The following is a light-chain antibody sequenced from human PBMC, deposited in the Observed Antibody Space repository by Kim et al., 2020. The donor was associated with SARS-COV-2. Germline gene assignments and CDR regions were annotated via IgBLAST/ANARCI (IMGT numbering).Light chain of an antibody. CDR3: LLSYSDSRV. CDR1: TGPVTSGHF. J-gene: IGLJ2*01. CDR2: GTG. V-gene: IGLV7-46*01. Sequence: PGAPVTHTCDSTTGPVTSGHFPYWFQQKPGQAPTTLIFGTGNRHSWTPARFSVSLLGGKAALTLSAARPEDEADYYCLLSYSDSRVFGGGTQLTVL.